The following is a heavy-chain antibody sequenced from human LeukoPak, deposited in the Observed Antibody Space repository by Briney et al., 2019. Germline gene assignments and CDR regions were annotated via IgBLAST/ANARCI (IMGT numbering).Heavy chain of an antibody. V-gene: IGHV4-39*07. CDR3: ARALTTVVHLDY. Sequence: SETLSLTCTVSGGSISSTSYYWGWSRQPPGKGLEWIGSIYYSGRTYYNPSLKSRVTISVDTSKNQFSLKLRSVTAADTAVYYCARALTTVVHLDYWGQGTLVTVSS. D-gene: IGHD4-23*01. CDR2: IYYSGRT. CDR1: GGSISSTSYY. J-gene: IGHJ4*02.